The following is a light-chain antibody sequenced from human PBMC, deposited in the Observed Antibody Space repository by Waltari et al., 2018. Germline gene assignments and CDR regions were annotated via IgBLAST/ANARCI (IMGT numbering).Light chain of an antibody. CDR3: QQYYAAPYT. CDR1: RSVLDTSKNKNF. V-gene: IGKV4-1*01. Sequence: DLVMTQSPDSLAVSLGGRATIHCKSSRSVLDTSKNKNFLAWYQLKPGQSPKLLIYWASTRESGVPDRFSASVSGTDFTLTISSLQAEDVAIYSCQQYYAAPYTFGQGTKVEIK. J-gene: IGKJ2*01. CDR2: WAS.